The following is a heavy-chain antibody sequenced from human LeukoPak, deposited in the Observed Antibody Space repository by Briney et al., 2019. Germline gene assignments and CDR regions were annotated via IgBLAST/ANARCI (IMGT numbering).Heavy chain of an antibody. D-gene: IGHD1-14*01. CDR2: IKEDGSEK. CDR1: GFTFSTYW. CDR3: ARDSFETDIDY. V-gene: IGHV3-7*01. Sequence: GGSLSLSCAVSGFTFSTYWMSWVRQAPGKGLEWVGNIKEDGSEKYYVDSMKGRFTISRDNAKNSLYLQMNSLRVEDTAVYYCARDSFETDIDYWGQGTLVTVSS. J-gene: IGHJ4*02.